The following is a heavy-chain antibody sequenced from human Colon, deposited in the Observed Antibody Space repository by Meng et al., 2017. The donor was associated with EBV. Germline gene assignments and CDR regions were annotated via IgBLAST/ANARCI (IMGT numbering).Heavy chain of an antibody. J-gene: IGHJ4*02. CDR2: IYHSGST. CDR3: ARVGAYCGGDCYHPR. Sequence: VAVQEAGPGLVKPSGTLSLTCAVSGGSLSSRNWWSWVRQPPGKGLEWIGEIYHSGSTNYNPSLKSRVTISVDESKNQFSLRLSSVTAADTAVYYCARVGAYCGGDCYHPRWGQGTLVTVSS. D-gene: IGHD2-21*02. V-gene: IGHV4-4*02. CDR1: GGSLSSRNW.